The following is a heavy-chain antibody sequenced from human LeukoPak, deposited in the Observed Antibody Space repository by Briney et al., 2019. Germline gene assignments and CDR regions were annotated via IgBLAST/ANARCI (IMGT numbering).Heavy chain of an antibody. CDR3: VKGGLEMVTDPAGFFDY. J-gene: IGHJ4*02. Sequence: GGSLRLSCAASGFFFTGFAMSWVRQAPGKGLEWVSSICGGGDTKYYADSERGLFTFSREHSKNTLYLQMNSPRAKDTAIYYRVKGGLEMVTDPAGFFDYWGQGILVTVSS. CDR2: ICGGGDTK. CDR1: GFFFTGFA. D-gene: IGHD5-24*01. V-gene: IGHV3-23*01.